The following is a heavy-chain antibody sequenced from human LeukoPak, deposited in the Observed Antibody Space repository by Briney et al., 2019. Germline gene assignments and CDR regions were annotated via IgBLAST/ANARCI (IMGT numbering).Heavy chain of an antibody. D-gene: IGHD6-13*01. CDR3: ARGGIAAAGNIAPYYYYYYMDV. Sequence: ASVKVSCKASGYTFTGYYMHWVRQAPGQGLEWMGWINPNSGGTNYAQKFQGRVTMTRDTSISTAYMELSRLRSDDTAVYYCARGGIAAAGNIAPYYYYYYMDVWGEGTTVTVSS. CDR1: GYTFTGYY. J-gene: IGHJ6*03. V-gene: IGHV1-2*02. CDR2: INPNSGGT.